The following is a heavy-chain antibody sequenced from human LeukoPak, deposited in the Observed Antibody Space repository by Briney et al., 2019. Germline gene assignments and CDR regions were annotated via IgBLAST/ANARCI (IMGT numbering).Heavy chain of an antibody. CDR2: ISSSSSYI. Sequence: GGSLRLSCAASGFTFSSYSMNWVRQAPGKGLEWVSSISSSSSYIYYADSVKGRFTISRDNSQNTLYLQMHSLRAEDTAVYYCAKDMGYGDYSDYWGQGTLVTVSS. D-gene: IGHD4-17*01. CDR3: AKDMGYGDYSDY. J-gene: IGHJ4*02. V-gene: IGHV3-21*04. CDR1: GFTFSSYS.